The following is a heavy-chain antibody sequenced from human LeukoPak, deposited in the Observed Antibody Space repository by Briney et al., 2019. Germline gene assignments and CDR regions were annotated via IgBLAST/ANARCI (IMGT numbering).Heavy chain of an antibody. D-gene: IGHD5-18*01. J-gene: IGHJ5*02. CDR2: ISSSSSYI. Sequence: GGSLRLSCAASGFTFSSYSMNWVRQAPGKGLEWVSSISSSSSYIYYADSVKGRFTISRDNAKNTLYLQMNSLRAEDTAVYYCARDVFVDTAMVDYNWFDPWGQGTLVTVSS. CDR1: GFTFSSYS. V-gene: IGHV3-21*01. CDR3: ARDVFVDTAMVDYNWFDP.